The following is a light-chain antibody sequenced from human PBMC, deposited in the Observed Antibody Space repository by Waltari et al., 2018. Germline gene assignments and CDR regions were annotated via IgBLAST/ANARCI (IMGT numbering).Light chain of an antibody. Sequence: DIQITQSPSTPSASVGDRVSITCRASQSIGTLLAVHQQKPGKAPKLRIYKASSLESGVPSRFSGSGSGTEFTLTISSLQPDDFATFYCQQYHSYSRTFGQGTKVEIK. CDR2: KAS. J-gene: IGKJ1*01. CDR3: QQYHSYSRT. V-gene: IGKV1-5*03. CDR1: QSIGTL.